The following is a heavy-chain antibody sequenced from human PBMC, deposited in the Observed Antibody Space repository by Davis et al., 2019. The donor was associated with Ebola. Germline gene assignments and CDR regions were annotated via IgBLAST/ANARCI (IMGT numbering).Heavy chain of an antibody. CDR2: MNSISGNT. CDR1: GYTFTSYD. Sequence: ASVKVSCKASGYTFTSYDINWARQAPGQGLEWMGWMNSISGNTGYAQKFQGRVTMSMNTPTNTAYMELSSLDSDDTAVYYCAAGGLGGGFDIWGHGTMVTVSS. J-gene: IGHJ3*02. D-gene: IGHD2-15*01. V-gene: IGHV1-8*01. CDR3: AAGGLGGGFDI.